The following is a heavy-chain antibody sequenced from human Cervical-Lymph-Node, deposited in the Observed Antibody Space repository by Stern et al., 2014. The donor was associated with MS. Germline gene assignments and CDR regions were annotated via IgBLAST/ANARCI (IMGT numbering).Heavy chain of an antibody. CDR2: ISAYNGNT. V-gene: IGHV1-18*01. D-gene: IGHD3-9*01. Sequence: QVQLVESGAEVKKPGASVKVSCKASGYTFTSYGISWVRQAPGQGLEWMGWISAYNGNTNYAQKLQGRVTMTTDTSTSTAYMELRSLRSDDTAVYYCARDRNFDWDPDDAFDIWGQGTMVTVSS. J-gene: IGHJ3*02. CDR3: ARDRNFDWDPDDAFDI. CDR1: GYTFTSYG.